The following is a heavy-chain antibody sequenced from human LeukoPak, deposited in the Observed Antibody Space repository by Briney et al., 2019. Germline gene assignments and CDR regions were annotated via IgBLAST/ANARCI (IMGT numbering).Heavy chain of an antibody. CDR3: AKGKGSGSLDWFDP. J-gene: IGHJ5*02. CDR1: GFTFSNYV. CDR2: ISGSGDHT. V-gene: IGHV3-23*01. D-gene: IGHD3-10*01. Sequence: GRSLRLSCAASGFTFSNYVMAWVRQAPGEGLEWVSSISGSGDHTYYTDSVKGRFTISRYNSKNMLYLQMSSLRAEDTAVYYCAKGKGSGSLDWFDPWGQGTLVTVSS.